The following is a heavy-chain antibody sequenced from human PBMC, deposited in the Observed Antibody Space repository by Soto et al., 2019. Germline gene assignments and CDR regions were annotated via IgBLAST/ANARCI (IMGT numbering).Heavy chain of an antibody. D-gene: IGHD6-19*01. Sequence: EVQLVESGGGLVKPGGSLSLACAASGFTFSSYSMNWVRQAPGKGLEWGSSISSSSSYIYYADSVKGRFTISRDNAKNSLYLQMNSLRAEDTAVYYCARDSIAVAGTFGYWGQGTLVTVSS. CDR2: ISSSSSYI. V-gene: IGHV3-21*01. CDR3: ARDSIAVAGTFGY. J-gene: IGHJ4*02. CDR1: GFTFSSYS.